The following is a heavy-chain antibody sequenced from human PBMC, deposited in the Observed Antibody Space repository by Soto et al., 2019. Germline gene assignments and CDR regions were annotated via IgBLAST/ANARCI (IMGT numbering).Heavy chain of an antibody. D-gene: IGHD4-17*01. V-gene: IGHV1-46*01. CDR1: EYTFTSYY. J-gene: IGHJ4*02. CDR2: IEPSGGSK. CDR3: ARTTMTFYYFDF. Sequence: ASVNVSCKASEYTFTSYYMHWVRQAPGQGLEWMGVIEPSGGSKSYTQKFQGRITMTRDTSTSTVYVELSSLRSEDTAVYYCARTTMTFYYFDFWGQGTLVTVSS.